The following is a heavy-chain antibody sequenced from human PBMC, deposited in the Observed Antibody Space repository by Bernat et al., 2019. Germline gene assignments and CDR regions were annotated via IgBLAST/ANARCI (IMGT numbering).Heavy chain of an antibody. J-gene: IGHJ6*03. D-gene: IGHD3-3*01. CDR1: GGSISSSSYY. Sequence: QLQLQESGPGLVKPSETLSLTCTVSGGSISSSSYYWGWIRQPPGKGLEWIGSIYYSGSTYYNPSLKSRVTISVDTSKNQFSLKLSSVTAADTAVYYCARAPQYYDFWSGDPPVHYYYMDVWGKGTTVTVSS. V-gene: IGHV4-39*07. CDR3: ARAPQYYDFWSGDPPVHYYYMDV. CDR2: IYYSGST.